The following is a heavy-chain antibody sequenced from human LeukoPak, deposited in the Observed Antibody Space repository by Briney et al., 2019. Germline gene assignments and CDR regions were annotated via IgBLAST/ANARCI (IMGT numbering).Heavy chain of an antibody. CDR1: GYTFTGYY. V-gene: IGHV1-2*04. J-gene: IGHJ4*02. CDR2: INPNSGGT. D-gene: IGHD3-10*01. Sequence: ASVKISCKASGYTFTGYYMHWVRQAPGQGLEWMGWINPNSGGTNYAQKFQGWVTMTRDTSISTAYMELSRLRSDDMAVYYCARGENIWFGELSPCFFDYWGQGTLVTVSS. CDR3: ARGENIWFGELSPCFFDY.